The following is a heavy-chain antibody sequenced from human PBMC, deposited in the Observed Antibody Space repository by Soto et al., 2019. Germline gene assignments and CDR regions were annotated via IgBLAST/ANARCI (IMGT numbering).Heavy chain of an antibody. J-gene: IGHJ4*02. D-gene: IGHD1-26*01. V-gene: IGHV1-2*02. CDR1: GYTFTGQY. CDR2: INPNSGGT. Sequence: ASVKVSCKASGYTFTGQYMHWVRQAPGQGLEWMGWINPNSGGTNYAQKFQGRVTMTSDTSISTAYMEVSRLRSDDTAVYYCATISVAATPDFDYWGQGTLGTVSS. CDR3: ATISVAATPDFDY.